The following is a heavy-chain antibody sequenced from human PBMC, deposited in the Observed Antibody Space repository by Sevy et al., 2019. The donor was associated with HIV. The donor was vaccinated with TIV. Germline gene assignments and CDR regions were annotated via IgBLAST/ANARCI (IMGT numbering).Heavy chain of an antibody. D-gene: IGHD3-22*01. V-gene: IGHV3-33*01. CDR1: GFTFSNYA. J-gene: IGHJ4*02. CDR2: IWSDGAYQ. CDR3: ARGGYYYDNAAYYALDS. Sequence: GGSLRLSCAATGFTFSNYAMHWVRQAPGKGLEWVAIIWSDGAYQYHGDSVKGRFTISRGNSKNTLYLQMNNVRVEDTAVYYCARGGYYYDNAAYYALDSWGQGTLVTVSS.